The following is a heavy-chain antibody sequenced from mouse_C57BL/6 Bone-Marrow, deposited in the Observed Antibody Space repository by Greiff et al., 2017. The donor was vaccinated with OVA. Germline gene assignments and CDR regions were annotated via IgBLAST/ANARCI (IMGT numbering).Heavy chain of an antibody. CDR3: ARGGYGGNYWFAY. CDR1: GYTFTGYW. V-gene: IGHV1-9*01. Sequence: VQLQQSGAELMKPGASVKLSCKATGYTFTGYWIEWVKQRPGNGLEWIGEILPGSGSTNYNEKFKGKATFTAEKSSNTAYMQLSSLTTADSAFFYCARGGYGGNYWFAYWGQGTLVTVSA. D-gene: IGHD1-1*02. CDR2: ILPGSGST. J-gene: IGHJ3*01.